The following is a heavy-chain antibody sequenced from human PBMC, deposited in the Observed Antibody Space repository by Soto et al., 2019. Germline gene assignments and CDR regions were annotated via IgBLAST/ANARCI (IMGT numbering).Heavy chain of an antibody. D-gene: IGHD3-3*01. Sequence: QVQLQQWGAGLLKPSETLSLTCAVYGGSFSGYYWSWIRQPPGKGLEWIGEINHSGSTNYNPSLKSRVTISVDTSKNQFSLKMSSVTAAVTSVYYCARGGYDFWSGYSNRFDPWGQGTLVTVSS. CDR1: GGSFSGYY. CDR2: INHSGST. V-gene: IGHV4-34*01. J-gene: IGHJ5*02. CDR3: ARGGYDFWSGYSNRFDP.